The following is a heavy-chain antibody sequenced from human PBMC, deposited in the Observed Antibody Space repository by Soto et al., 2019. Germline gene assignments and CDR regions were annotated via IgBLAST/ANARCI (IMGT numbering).Heavy chain of an antibody. CDR3: ARSFSYYYDSSGYEDY. D-gene: IGHD3-22*01. V-gene: IGHV1-69*13. CDR1: GGTFSSYA. CDR2: IIPIFGTA. Sequence: ASVKVSCKASGGTFSSYAISWVRQAPGQGLEWMGGIIPIFGTANYAQKFQGRVTITADESTSTAYMELSSLRSEDTAVYYCARSFSYYYDSSGYEDYWGQGTLVTVSS. J-gene: IGHJ4*02.